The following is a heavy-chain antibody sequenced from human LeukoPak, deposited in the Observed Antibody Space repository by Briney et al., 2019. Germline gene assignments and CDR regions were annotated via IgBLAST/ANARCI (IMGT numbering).Heavy chain of an antibody. CDR3: ARHGGGDPY. Sequence: GESLKISCKASGYSFTSYWIAWVRQMPGKGLEWMGIIYPGDSQTRYSPSFQGQVAMSVDRSTTTAYLQWSSLKASDTAMYYCARHGGGDPYWGQGTLVTVSS. CDR1: GYSFTSYW. V-gene: IGHV5-51*01. CDR2: IYPGDSQT. D-gene: IGHD2-21*02. J-gene: IGHJ4*02.